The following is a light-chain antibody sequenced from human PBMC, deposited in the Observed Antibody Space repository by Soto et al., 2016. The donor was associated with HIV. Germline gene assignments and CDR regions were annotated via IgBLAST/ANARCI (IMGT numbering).Light chain of an antibody. CDR3: NSRDSSDNPL. V-gene: IGLV3-1*01. J-gene: IGLJ3*02. CDR1: KLGDKY. CDR2: EDK. Sequence: SYELTQPPSVSVSPGQTVTITCSGDKLGDKYASWYHQRPGQSPVLVIYEDKTRPSGIPVRFSGSNSGNTASLTITGAQAEDEADYYCNSRDSSDNPLFGGGTKLTVL.